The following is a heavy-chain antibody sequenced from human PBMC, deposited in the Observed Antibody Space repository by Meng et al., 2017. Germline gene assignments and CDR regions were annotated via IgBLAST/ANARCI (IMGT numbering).Heavy chain of an antibody. V-gene: IGHV1-2*06. Sequence: QVQLAQSGADVKKPGAAVKVSCKASGYTFPDYWLHWVRRAPGQGLEWMGRINPKSGDTHYAQRFQGRVTMTGDTSISTAYMELSGLRSDDTAMYYCARDEDISAAGKLFGDYWGQGTLVTVSS. CDR2: INPKSGDT. J-gene: IGHJ4*02. CDR1: GYTFPDYW. CDR3: ARDEDISAAGKLFGDY. D-gene: IGHD6-13*01.